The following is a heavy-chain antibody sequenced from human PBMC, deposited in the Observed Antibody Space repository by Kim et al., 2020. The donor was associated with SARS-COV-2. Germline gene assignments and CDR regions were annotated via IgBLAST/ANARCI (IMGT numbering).Heavy chain of an antibody. CDR1: GFTFSSYA. CDR3: AKRRARGIAAAGSDHFDY. CDR2: ISGSGGST. J-gene: IGHJ4*02. D-gene: IGHD6-13*01. Sequence: GGSLRLSCAASGFTFSSYAMSWVRQAPGKGLEWVSAISGSGGSTYYADSVKGRFTISRDNSKNTLYLQMNSLRAEDTAVYYCAKRRARGIAAAGSDHFDYWGQGTLVTVSS. V-gene: IGHV3-23*01.